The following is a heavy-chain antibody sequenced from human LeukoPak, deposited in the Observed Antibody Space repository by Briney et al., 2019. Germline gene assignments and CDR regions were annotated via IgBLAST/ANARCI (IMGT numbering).Heavy chain of an antibody. Sequence: ASVKVSCKVSGYTLTELSMHWVRQAPGKGLEWMGGFDPEDGETIYAQKFQGRVTMTEDTSTDTAYMELSSLRSEDTAVYYCATGYSSSWGYYYMGVWGKGTTVTVSS. CDR2: FDPEDGET. V-gene: IGHV1-24*01. J-gene: IGHJ6*03. D-gene: IGHD6-13*01. CDR1: GYTLTELS. CDR3: ATGYSSSWGYYYMGV.